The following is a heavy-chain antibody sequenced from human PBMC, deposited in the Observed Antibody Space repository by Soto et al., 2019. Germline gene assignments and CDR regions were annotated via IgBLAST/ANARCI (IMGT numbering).Heavy chain of an antibody. D-gene: IGHD3-22*01. CDR2: INPNSGGT. Sequence: QVQLVQSGADVKKPGASVKVSCKASGYTFTDFYMHWVRQAPGQGLEWMGWINPNSGGTKYAQKLQGRVTMTRDTSISKAYMGLSSLTSDDTAVYYCTEAVVVVSNWFDSWGQGTLVTVSS. V-gene: IGHV1-2*02. CDR1: GYTFTDFY. J-gene: IGHJ5*01. CDR3: TEAVVVVSNWFDS.